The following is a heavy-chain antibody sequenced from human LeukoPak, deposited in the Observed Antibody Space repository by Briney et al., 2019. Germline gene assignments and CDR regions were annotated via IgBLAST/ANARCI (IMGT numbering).Heavy chain of an antibody. CDR3: AKVFSFAFDI. CDR2: IWYDGSNK. D-gene: IGHD2-21*01. J-gene: IGHJ3*02. V-gene: IGHV3-33*06. Sequence: GRSLRLSCAASGFTFSSYGMHWVRQAPGKGLEWVAVIWYDGSNKYYADSVKGRFTISRDNSKNTPYLQMNSLRAEDTAVYYCAKVFSFAFDIWGQGTMVTVSS. CDR1: GFTFSSYG.